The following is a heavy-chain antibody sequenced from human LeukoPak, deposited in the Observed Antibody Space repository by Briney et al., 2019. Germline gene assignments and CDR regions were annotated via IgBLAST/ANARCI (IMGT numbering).Heavy chain of an antibody. V-gene: IGHV1-69*06. D-gene: IGHD4-17*01. CDR3: ARADGDYGWFNP. J-gene: IGHJ5*02. CDR1: GGTFSSYA. CDR2: IIPIFGTA. Sequence: ASVKVSCKASGGTFSSYAISWVRQAPGQGLEWMGGIIPIFGTANYAQKFQGRVTITADKSTSTAYMELSSLRSEDTAVYYCARADGDYGWFNPWGQGTLVTVSS.